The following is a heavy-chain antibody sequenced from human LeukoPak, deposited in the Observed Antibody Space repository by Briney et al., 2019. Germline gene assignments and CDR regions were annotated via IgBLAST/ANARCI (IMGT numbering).Heavy chain of an antibody. V-gene: IGHV3-21*01. CDR3: ARGSMSYFDY. CDR2: ISSSSGYI. CDR1: GFTFNSYR. Sequence: GGSLRLSCAAPGFTFNSYRLNWVRQAPGKGLEWVSSISSSSGYIYYADSVKGRFTISRDNAKNSVYLQMNSLRAEDTAVYYCARGSMSYFDYWGQGTLVTVSS. J-gene: IGHJ4*02.